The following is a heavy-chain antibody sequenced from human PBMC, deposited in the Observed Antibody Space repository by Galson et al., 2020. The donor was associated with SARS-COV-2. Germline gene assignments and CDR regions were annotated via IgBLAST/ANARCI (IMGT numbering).Heavy chain of an antibody. J-gene: IGHJ6*02. CDR3: ARDKEGASIDYYYSMDV. CDR2: VSGSGSYV. Sequence: GESLKISCEASGFTFNSYSLNWVRQAPGKGLEWVSSVSGSGSYVYYADSLRGRFTMSRDNAKNSVYLQMNSLRAEDTAVYFCARDKEGASIDYYYSMDVWGQGTTVTVSS. D-gene: IGHD3-10*01. CDR1: GFTFNSYS. V-gene: IGHV3-21*04.